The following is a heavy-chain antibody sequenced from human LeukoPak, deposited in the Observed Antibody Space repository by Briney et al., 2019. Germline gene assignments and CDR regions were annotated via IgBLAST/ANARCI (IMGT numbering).Heavy chain of an antibody. CDR1: GLTFSGYA. CDR3: ARASSGSYYYPLGY. Sequence: PGGSLRLSCAASGLTFSGYAMHWVRQAPGKGLESVSAIGSNGGSTYYAKSVKGRFTISRDDSRNTLFLQMGSLRAEDMAIYYCARASSGSYYYPLGYWGQGTLVTVSS. J-gene: IGHJ4*02. CDR2: IGSNGGST. V-gene: IGHV3-64*01. D-gene: IGHD3-10*01.